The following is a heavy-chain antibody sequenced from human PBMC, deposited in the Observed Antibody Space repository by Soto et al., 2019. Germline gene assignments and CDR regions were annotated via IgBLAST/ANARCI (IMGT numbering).Heavy chain of an antibody. D-gene: IGHD6-13*01. V-gene: IGHV3-48*02. CDR2: ISSSSSTI. Sequence: TGGSLRLSCAASGFTFSSYSMNWVRQAPGKGLEWVSYISSSSSTIYYADSVKGRFTISRDNAKNSLYLQMNSLRDEDTAVYYCARDPSSSWQQYYYYGMDVWGQGTTVTVSS. CDR1: GFTFSSYS. J-gene: IGHJ6*02. CDR3: ARDPSSSWQQYYYYGMDV.